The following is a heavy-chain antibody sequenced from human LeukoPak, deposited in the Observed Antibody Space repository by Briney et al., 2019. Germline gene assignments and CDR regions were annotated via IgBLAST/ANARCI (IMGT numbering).Heavy chain of an antibody. CDR2: IDRDGRVQ. V-gene: IGHV3-7*01. D-gene: IGHD2/OR15-2a*01. CDR1: GFTTHYW. CDR3: TGGSDKVLSGEYYSYTDV. J-gene: IGHJ6*03. Sequence: GGSVRLSCTASGFTTHYWLNWVLHSPGNGLEGVANIDRDGRVQHYVYPVESRFTSSSDSAKKSLTLQMHSLRAEDTAVYYSTGGSDKVLSGEYYSYTDVWGTGTTVT.